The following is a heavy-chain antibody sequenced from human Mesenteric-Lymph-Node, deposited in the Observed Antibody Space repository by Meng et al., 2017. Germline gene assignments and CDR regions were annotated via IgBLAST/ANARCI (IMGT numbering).Heavy chain of an antibody. CDR2: ITGGGRNT. D-gene: IGHD5/OR15-5a*01. V-gene: IGHV3-23*04. CDR3: AKSLYSVSQTPLDS. CDR1: AFTFRTFD. J-gene: IGHJ4*02. Sequence: EVQVVESGGGLVQPGGSMRLSCAASAFTFRTFDMSWVRQAPGKGLEWVSTITGGGRNTYYADSVKGRFTISRDNSKNTLYLQMNSLGAEDTAVYYCAKSLYSVSQTPLDSWGQGTLVTVSS.